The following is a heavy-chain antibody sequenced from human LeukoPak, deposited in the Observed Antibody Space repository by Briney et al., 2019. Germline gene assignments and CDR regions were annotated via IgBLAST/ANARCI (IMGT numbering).Heavy chain of an antibody. CDR1: GDTFTSYD. J-gene: IGHJ6*02. D-gene: IGHD2-2*01. CDR2: MNLNSGNT. V-gene: IGHV1-8*01. CDR3: ARGPRIVVVPVATSSRMDV. Sequence: ASLKVSSKASGDTFTSYDINAGCQATGRRVKWRGWMNLNSGNTGYAQKFQGRVNMPSNTSISTAYMELSSLRSEDTAVYYCARGPRIVVVPVATSSRMDVWGQGTTVTVSS.